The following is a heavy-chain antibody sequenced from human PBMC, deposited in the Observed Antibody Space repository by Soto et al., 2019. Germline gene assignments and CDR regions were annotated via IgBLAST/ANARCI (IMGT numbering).Heavy chain of an antibody. CDR2: ISSSGSTI. Sequence: GGSLRLSCAASGFTFSDYYMSWIRQAPGKGLEWVSYISSSGSTIYYADSVKGRFTISRDNAKNSLYLQMNSLRAEDTAVYYCARDPDHIDYGDYVCDYWGQGTLVTVSS. CDR3: ARDPDHIDYGDYVCDY. D-gene: IGHD4-17*01. J-gene: IGHJ4*02. V-gene: IGHV3-11*01. CDR1: GFTFSDYY.